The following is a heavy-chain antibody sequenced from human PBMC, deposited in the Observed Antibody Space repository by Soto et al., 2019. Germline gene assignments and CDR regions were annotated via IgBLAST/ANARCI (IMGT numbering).Heavy chain of an antibody. CDR1: GFSLTSRPMG. Sequence: QITLKESAPTRVKPTQTLTLTCTFSGFSLTSRPMGVGWIRQPPGKALEWLAFIYWDDDKRYSPSLRSRLTSTKDTSGNQVVLTMTNMDPVDTATYYCAHRLSGYNGYGCYCDYWGQGALVTVSS. J-gene: IGHJ4*02. CDR2: IYWDDDK. V-gene: IGHV2-5*02. D-gene: IGHD1-1*01. CDR3: AHRLSGYNGYGCYCDY.